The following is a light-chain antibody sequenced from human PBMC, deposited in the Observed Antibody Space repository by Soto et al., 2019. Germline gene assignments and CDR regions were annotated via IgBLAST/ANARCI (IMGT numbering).Light chain of an antibody. CDR1: QTIHNY. CDR3: QESFSPLYT. Sequence: DIQLTQSPSSLSGSVGDRVTITCRASQTIHNYLNWYQQIPGKAPKLLIYAASNLRGGVPSRFSDGGPRSDLTLTMSSLHSEDFAPNSCQESFSPLYTFGQGTKVDIK. CDR2: AAS. J-gene: IGKJ2*01. V-gene: IGKV1-39*01.